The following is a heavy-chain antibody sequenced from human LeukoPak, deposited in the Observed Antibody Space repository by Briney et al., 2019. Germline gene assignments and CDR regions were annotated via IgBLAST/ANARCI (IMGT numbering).Heavy chain of an antibody. CDR3: ARGGSIQLWLSHFDY. CDR2: INPSGGST. V-gene: IGHV1-46*01. J-gene: IGHJ4*02. CDR1: GYTFTGYY. D-gene: IGHD5-18*01. Sequence: ASVKVSCKASGYTFTGYYMFWVRQAPGQGLEWMGIINPSGGSTSYAQKFQGRVTMTRDTSTSTVYMELSSLRSEDTAVYYCARGGSIQLWLSHFDYWGQGTLVTVSS.